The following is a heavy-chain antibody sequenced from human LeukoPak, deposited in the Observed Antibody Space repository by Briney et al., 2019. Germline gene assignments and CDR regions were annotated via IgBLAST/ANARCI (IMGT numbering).Heavy chain of an antibody. CDR3: AKSHAGLAYCGGDCPYARYFDL. V-gene: IGHV3-23*01. J-gene: IGHJ2*01. D-gene: IGHD2-21*02. Sequence: PGGSLRLSCAASGFTFSSYAMSWVRQAPGKGLEWVSAISGSGGSTYYADSVKGRFTISRDNSKNTLYLQMNSLRAEDTAVYYCAKSHAGLAYCGGDCPYARYFDLWGRGTLVTVSS. CDR2: ISGSGGST. CDR1: GFTFSSYA.